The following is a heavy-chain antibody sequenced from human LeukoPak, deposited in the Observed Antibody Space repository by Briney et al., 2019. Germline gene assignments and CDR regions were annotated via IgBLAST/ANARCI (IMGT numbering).Heavy chain of an antibody. CDR1: GGSISSGGYY. D-gene: IGHD1-26*01. J-gene: IGHJ4*02. CDR3: ARGVGATHYFDY. V-gene: IGHV4-61*08. Sequence: SSQTLSLTCAVSGGSISSGGYYWSWIRQPPGKGLEWIGYIYYSGSTNYNPSLKSRVTISVDTSKNQFSLKLSSVTAADTAVYYCARGVGATHYFDYWGQGTLVTVSS. CDR2: IYYSGST.